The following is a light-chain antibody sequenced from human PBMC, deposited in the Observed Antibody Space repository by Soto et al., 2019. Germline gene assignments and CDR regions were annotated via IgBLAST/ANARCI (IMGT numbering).Light chain of an antibody. CDR1: QGISSC. CDR2: AAS. CDR3: QQLNSYFPLT. V-gene: IGKV1-9*01. Sequence: DILLTQSPSFLSASVGDRVTITCRASQGISSCLAWYQQKPGKAPKLLIYAASTLQSGVPSRFSGSGCGTEFTLPISSRQPEDFATFYCQQLNSYFPLTFGGGTKVEIK. J-gene: IGKJ4*01.